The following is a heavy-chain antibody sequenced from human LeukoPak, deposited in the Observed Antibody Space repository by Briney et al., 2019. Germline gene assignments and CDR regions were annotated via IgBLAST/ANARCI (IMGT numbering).Heavy chain of an antibody. CDR1: GYTFTSYG. J-gene: IGHJ3*02. V-gene: IGHV1-18*01. D-gene: IGHD3-9*01. CDR2: ISAYNGNT. Sequence: ASVKVSCKASGYTFTSYGISWVRQTPGQGLEWMGWISAYNGNTNYAQKLQGRVTMTTDTSTSTAYMELRSLRSDDTAVYYCARGKGYDILRSDAFDIWGQGTMVTVSS. CDR3: ARGKGYDILRSDAFDI.